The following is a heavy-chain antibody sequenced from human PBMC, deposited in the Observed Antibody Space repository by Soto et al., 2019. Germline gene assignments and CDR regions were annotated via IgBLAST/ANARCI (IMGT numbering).Heavy chain of an antibody. J-gene: IGHJ6*02. CDR1: GGSISSYH. CDR2: VHYSWGS. V-gene: IGHV4-59*08. Sequence: PWETLSLTCTASGGSISSYHWSWIRRTPGRGLEWIGYVHYSWGSNYTPSLKSRVAISLDTSKSQFSLKLTSVTATDTAVYYCARQGFGALHGLVEVWGQGTTVTVSS. D-gene: IGHD3-10*01. CDR3: ARQGFGALHGLVEV.